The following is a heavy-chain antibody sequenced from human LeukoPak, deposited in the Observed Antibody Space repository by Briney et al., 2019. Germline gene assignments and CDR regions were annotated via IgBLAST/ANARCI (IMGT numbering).Heavy chain of an antibody. V-gene: IGHV4-59*08. CDR3: ARSRVYGGSFDY. J-gene: IGHJ4*02. CDR1: GGSFSGYY. Sequence: SETLSLTCAVYGGSFSGYYWSWIRQPPGKGLEWIGYIYYSGSTNYNPSLKSRVTISVDTSKNQFSLKLSSVTAADTAVYYCARSRVYGGSFDYWGQGTLVTVSS. CDR2: IYYSGST. D-gene: IGHD5-12*01.